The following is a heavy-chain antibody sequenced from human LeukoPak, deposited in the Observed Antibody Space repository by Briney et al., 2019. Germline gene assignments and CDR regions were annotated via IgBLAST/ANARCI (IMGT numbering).Heavy chain of an antibody. V-gene: IGHV4-61*02. Sequence: SETLSLTCTVSGGSISSGSYYWSWIRQPAGKGLEWIGRIYTSGSTNYNPSLKSRVTMSVDTSKNQFSLKLSSVTAADTAVYYCARASRGSTSSHYYYYYMDVWGKGTTVTISS. CDR1: GGSISSGSYY. CDR2: IYTSGST. J-gene: IGHJ6*03. D-gene: IGHD2-2*01. CDR3: ARASRGSTSSHYYYYYMDV.